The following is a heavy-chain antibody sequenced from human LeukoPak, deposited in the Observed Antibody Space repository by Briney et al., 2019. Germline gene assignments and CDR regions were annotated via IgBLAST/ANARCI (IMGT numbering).Heavy chain of an antibody. D-gene: IGHD3-10*01. CDR1: GFSVSSNY. J-gene: IGHJ4*02. V-gene: IGHV3-66*04. Sequence: GGSLRLSCAASGFSVSSNYMSWVRQAPGKGLECVSVIYSGGSTYYADSVKGRFTISRDNSKNTMYLQMNSLRAEDTAVYYCARRITMIRGGGVLDVWGQGTLVTVSS. CDR3: ARRITMIRGGGVLDV. CDR2: IYSGGST.